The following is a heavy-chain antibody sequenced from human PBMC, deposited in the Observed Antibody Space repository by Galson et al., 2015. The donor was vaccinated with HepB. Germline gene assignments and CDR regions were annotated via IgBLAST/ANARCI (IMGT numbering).Heavy chain of an antibody. V-gene: IGHV3-74*01. Sequence: SLRLSCAVSGFSFSSYWMHWVRQAPGKGLVWVSCTNSDGTSTSYADSVKGRFTISRDNAKNTLYLQMNSLRAEDTAVYYCAREGDYYDSSNYRADAFDIWGQGTVVTVSS. D-gene: IGHD3-22*01. CDR3: AREGDYYDSSNYRADAFDI. J-gene: IGHJ3*02. CDR1: GFSFSSYW. CDR2: TNSDGTST.